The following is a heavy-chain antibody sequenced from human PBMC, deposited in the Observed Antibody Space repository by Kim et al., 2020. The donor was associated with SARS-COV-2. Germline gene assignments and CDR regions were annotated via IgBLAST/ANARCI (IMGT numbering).Heavy chain of an antibody. Sequence: GGSLRLSCAASGFTFSSYSMNWVRQAPGKGLEWVSSISSSSSYIYYADSVKGRFTISRDNAKNSLYLQMNSLRAEDTAVYYCARDGMAASFFYYYYGMDVWSQGTTVTVSS. CDR1: GFTFSSYS. CDR2: ISSSSSYI. V-gene: IGHV3-21*01. D-gene: IGHD6-25*01. J-gene: IGHJ6*02. CDR3: ARDGMAASFFYYYYGMDV.